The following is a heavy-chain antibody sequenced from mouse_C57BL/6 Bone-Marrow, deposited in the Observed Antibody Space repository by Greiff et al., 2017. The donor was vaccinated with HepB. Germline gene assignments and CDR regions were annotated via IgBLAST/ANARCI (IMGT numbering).Heavy chain of an antibody. V-gene: IGHV6-3*01. CDR3: TEFQLLRYLSWGY. CDR1: GFTFSNYW. Sequence: EVKVEESGGGLVQPGGSMKLSCVASGFTFSNYWMNWVRQSPEKGLEWVAQIRLKSDNYATHYAESVKGRFTISRDDSKSSVYLQMNNLRAEDTGIYYCTEFQLLRYLSWGYWGQGTTLTVSS. D-gene: IGHD1-1*01. CDR2: IRLKSDNYAT. J-gene: IGHJ2*01.